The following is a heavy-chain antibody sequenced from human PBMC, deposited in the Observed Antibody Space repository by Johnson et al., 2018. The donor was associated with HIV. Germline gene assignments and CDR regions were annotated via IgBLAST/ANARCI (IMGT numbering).Heavy chain of an antibody. V-gene: IGHV3-23*04. CDR1: GFTFGDYV. CDR3: AKDLGVAGRWDAFDI. J-gene: IGHJ3*02. D-gene: IGHD6-19*01. Sequence: EVQLVESGGGVVQPGRSLRVSCTTSGFTFGDYVMSWFRQAPGKGLEWVSLISWDGGSTYYADSVKGRFTISRDNSKNTLYLQMNSLRAEDAAVYYGAKDLGVAGRWDAFDIWGQGTMVTVSS. CDR2: ISWDGGST.